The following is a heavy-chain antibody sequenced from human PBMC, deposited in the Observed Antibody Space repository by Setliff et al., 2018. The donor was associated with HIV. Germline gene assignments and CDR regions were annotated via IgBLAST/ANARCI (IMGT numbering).Heavy chain of an antibody. D-gene: IGHD3-3*01. CDR1: GFTFSSYA. V-gene: IGHV3-23*01. CDR3: AKLRHDFLIDS. Sequence: GGSLRLSCAASGFTFSSYAMSWVRQAPGKGLNWVSSITASGGKTYYADSMKGRFTISRDNSENTLYLQMSNLRVDDTAVYYCAKLRHDFLIDSWGQGTLVTVSS. J-gene: IGHJ4*02. CDR2: ITASGGKT.